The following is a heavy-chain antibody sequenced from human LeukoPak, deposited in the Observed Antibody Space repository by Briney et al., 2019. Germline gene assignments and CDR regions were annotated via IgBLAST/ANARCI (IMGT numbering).Heavy chain of an antibody. CDR2: IKEDGTDK. V-gene: IGHV3-7*01. J-gene: IGHJ2*01. Sequence: PGGSLRLSCAASGFTFSSYWMGWVRQAPGRGLEWVADIKEDGTDKYSVDSVKGRFTISRDNAKNSLYLQMDSLRAVDTAVYYCARDTYRFFDLWGRGTLVTVSS. CDR3: ARDTYRFFDL. CDR1: GFTFSSYW.